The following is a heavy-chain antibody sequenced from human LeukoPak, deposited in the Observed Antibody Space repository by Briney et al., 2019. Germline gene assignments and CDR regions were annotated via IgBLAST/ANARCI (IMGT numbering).Heavy chain of an antibody. CDR1: GFTFSDYY. CDR2: ISSSSSYT. V-gene: IGHV3-11*05. J-gene: IGHJ4*02. CDR3: ARDISGNYFGY. D-gene: IGHD3-10*01. Sequence: GGSLRLSCAASGFTFSDYYMSWIRQAPGKGLEWVSYISSSSSYTNYADSVKGRFTISRDNAKNSLYLQMNSLRAEDTAVYYCARDISGNYFGYWGQGTLVTVSS.